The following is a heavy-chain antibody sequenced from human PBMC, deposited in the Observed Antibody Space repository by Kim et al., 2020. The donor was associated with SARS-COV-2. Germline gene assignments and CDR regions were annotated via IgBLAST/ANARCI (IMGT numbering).Heavy chain of an antibody. V-gene: IGHV4-4*02. J-gene: IGHJ3*02. Sequence: SETLSLTCAVSGGSISSSNWWSWVRQPPGKGLEWIGEIYHSGSTNYNPSLKSRVTISVDKSKNQFSLKLSSVTAADTAVYYCATITFGGYDAFDIWGQGTMVTVSS. CDR3: ATITFGGYDAFDI. D-gene: IGHD3-16*01. CDR1: GGSISSSNW. CDR2: IYHSGST.